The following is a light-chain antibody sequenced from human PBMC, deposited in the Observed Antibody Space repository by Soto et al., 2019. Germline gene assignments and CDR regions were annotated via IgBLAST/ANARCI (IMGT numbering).Light chain of an antibody. Sequence: QPVLTQPASVSGSPGQSITISCTGTSSDVGAYNYVSWFQQHPAKAPKLMISDVSNRPSGVSNRFSGSKSGYTASLTISGLQAEDEADYYCTSYTRSSTYVFGTGTKLTVL. CDR2: DVS. CDR1: SSDVGAYNY. V-gene: IGLV2-14*01. J-gene: IGLJ1*01. CDR3: TSYTRSSTYV.